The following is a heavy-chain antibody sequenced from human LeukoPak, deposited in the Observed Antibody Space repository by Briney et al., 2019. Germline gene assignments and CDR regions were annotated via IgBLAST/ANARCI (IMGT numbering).Heavy chain of an antibody. Sequence: ASVKVSCKASGYTFTSYYMHWVRQAPGQGLEWMGIINPSGGSTSYAQKFQGRVTMTRDTSTSTVYMELSSLRSEDTAVYYCAKDPGGIAAAGTWSYFDYWGQGTLVTVSS. V-gene: IGHV1-46*01. D-gene: IGHD6-13*01. CDR3: AKDPGGIAAAGTWSYFDY. J-gene: IGHJ4*02. CDR2: INPSGGST. CDR1: GYTFTSYY.